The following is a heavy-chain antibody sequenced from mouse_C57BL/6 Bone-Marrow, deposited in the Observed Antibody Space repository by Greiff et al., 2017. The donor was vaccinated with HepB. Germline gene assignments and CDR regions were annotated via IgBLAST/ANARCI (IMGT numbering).Heavy chain of an antibody. J-gene: IGHJ4*01. CDR2: IYPGSGST. CDR3: ARAGYYGTPDYYAMDY. V-gene: IGHV1-55*01. CDR1: GYTFTSYW. Sequence: QVQLKQPGAELVKPGASVKMSCKASGYTFTSYWITWVKQRPGQGLEWIGDIYPGSGSTNYNEKFKSKATLTVDTSSSTAYMQLSSLTSEDSAVYYCARAGYYGTPDYYAMDYWGQGTSVTVSS. D-gene: IGHD1-1*01.